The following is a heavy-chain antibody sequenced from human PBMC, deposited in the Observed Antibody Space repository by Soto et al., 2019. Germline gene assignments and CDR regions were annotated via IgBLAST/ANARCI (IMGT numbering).Heavy chain of an antibody. CDR3: AGSHRPSNSSLTFDY. V-gene: IGHV4-59*08. CDR1: GVFISSYY. D-gene: IGHD6-13*01. Sequence: SETLSLTCTVSGVFISSYYWSWIRQPPGKGLEWIGFIYYSGSTTSYNPSLRSRVTISVDTSKNQFSLKLSSVTAADTAVYYCAGSHRPSNSSLTFDYWGQRTLVTVSS. CDR2: IYYSGSTT. J-gene: IGHJ4*02.